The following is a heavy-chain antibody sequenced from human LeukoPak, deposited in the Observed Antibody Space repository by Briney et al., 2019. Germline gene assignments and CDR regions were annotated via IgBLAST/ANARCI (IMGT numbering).Heavy chain of an antibody. D-gene: IGHD6-13*01. CDR1: GGSFSGYY. V-gene: IGHV4-34*01. Sequence: SETLSLTCAVYGGSFSGYYWSWIRQPPGKGLEWIGEISHSGSTNYNPSLKSRVTISVDTSKNQFSLKLSSVTAADTAVYYCAIAAAGFPIDYWGQGTLVTVSS. CDR3: AIAAAGFPIDY. J-gene: IGHJ4*02. CDR2: ISHSGST.